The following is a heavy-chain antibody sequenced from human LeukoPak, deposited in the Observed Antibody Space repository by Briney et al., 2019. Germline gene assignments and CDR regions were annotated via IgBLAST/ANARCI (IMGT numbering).Heavy chain of an antibody. CDR1: GFTFSSYG. CDR3: AKAQSGIAVAAILEY. J-gene: IGHJ4*02. D-gene: IGHD6-19*01. CDR2: ISYDGSNK. Sequence: SGGSLRLSCAASGFTFSSYGMHWVRQAPGKGLEWVAVISYDGSNKYYADSVKGRFTISRDNSKNTLYLQMNSLRAEDTAVYYCAKAQSGIAVAAILEYWGQGTLVTVSS. V-gene: IGHV3-30*18.